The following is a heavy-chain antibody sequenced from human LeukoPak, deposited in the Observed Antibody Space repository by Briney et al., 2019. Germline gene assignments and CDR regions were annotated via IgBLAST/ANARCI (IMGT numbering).Heavy chain of an antibody. CDR1: GFSFTGYT. CDR3: TRDPQPGSYYPWYFAF. Sequence: PEGSLRLSCAASGFSFTGYTMNWVRQAPGKGLEWVSSISGGSTSIDYADSVKGRFTISRDNANNSLYLQMNSLRAEDTAVYYCTRDPQPGSYYPWYFAFWGQGTLVTVSS. CDR2: ISGGSTSI. D-gene: IGHD3-10*01. J-gene: IGHJ4*02. V-gene: IGHV3-21*06.